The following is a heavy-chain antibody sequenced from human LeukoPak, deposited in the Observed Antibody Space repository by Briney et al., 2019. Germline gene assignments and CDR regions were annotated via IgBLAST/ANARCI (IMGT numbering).Heavy chain of an antibody. CDR2: ISYDGSMK. D-gene: IGHD6-6*01. CDR1: GFTFSNYG. J-gene: IGHJ4*02. Sequence: PGRSLRLSCAASGFTFSNYGMHWVRQAPGKGLEWVAVISYDGSMKYYADSVKGRFTISRDNAKNTLNLQMNSLRAEDTAVYYCVRSTAVLPFDYWGQGIPVTVSS. CDR3: VRSTAVLPFDY. V-gene: IGHV3-30*03.